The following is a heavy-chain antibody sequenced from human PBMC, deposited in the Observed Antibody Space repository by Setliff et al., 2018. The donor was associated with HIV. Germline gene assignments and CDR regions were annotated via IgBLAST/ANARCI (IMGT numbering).Heavy chain of an antibody. V-gene: IGHV7-4-1*02. J-gene: IGHJ4*02. Sequence: ASVKVSCKASGYTFANYAINWVRQAPGQGLEWMGWINTDTGNPTYAQGFTGRFVFSLDTSVNTAYLQISSLKTEDSAVYYCARGPPSQVDYWGQGTLVTVSS. CDR2: INTDTGNP. CDR1: GYTFANYA. CDR3: ARGPPSQVDY.